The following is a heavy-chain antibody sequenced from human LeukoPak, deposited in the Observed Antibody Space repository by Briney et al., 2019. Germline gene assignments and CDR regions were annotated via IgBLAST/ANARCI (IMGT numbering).Heavy chain of an antibody. V-gene: IGHV4-39*01. CDR3: ARLWDSTGLYFYYYMDV. CDR1: GVSIRGDTYY. J-gene: IGHJ6*03. D-gene: IGHD6-19*01. Sequence: SETLSLTCTVSGVSIRGDTYYWGWIRQPPGKGLEWIGNYHIGSTYYNPSLKSRVTISEDTSKNQFSLRVNSVTAADTAVYYCARLWDSTGLYFYYYMDVWGEGTSVTVSS. CDR2: YHIGST.